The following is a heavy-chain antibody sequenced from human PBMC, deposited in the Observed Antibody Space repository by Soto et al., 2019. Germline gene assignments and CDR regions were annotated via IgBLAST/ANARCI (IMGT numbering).Heavy chain of an antibody. V-gene: IGHV1-69*01. D-gene: IGHD2-15*01. Sequence: QVQLVQSGAEVKKPGSSVKVSCKASGGTFSSYAISWVRQAPGQGLEWMGGIIPIFGTANYAQKFQGRVTITADESTSTAYMELSSLRSEDTAVYYCARTELGYCSGGSCYSPDYYYYGMDVWGQGTTVTASS. CDR3: ARTELGYCSGGSCYSPDYYYYGMDV. CDR2: IIPIFGTA. CDR1: GGTFSSYA. J-gene: IGHJ6*02.